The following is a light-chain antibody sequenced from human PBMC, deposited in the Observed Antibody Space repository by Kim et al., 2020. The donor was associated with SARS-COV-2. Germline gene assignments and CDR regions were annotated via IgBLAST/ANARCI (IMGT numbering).Light chain of an antibody. CDR1: SSNIGNNY. V-gene: IGLV1-51*01. CDR2: DNN. CDR3: GTWDSSLSAGV. J-gene: IGLJ2*01. Sequence: QKVTISCSGSSSNIGNNYVSWYQQLPGTAPKLLIYDNNKRPSGIPDRFSGSKSGTSATLGITGLQTGDEADYYCGTWDSSLSAGVFGGGTKLTVL.